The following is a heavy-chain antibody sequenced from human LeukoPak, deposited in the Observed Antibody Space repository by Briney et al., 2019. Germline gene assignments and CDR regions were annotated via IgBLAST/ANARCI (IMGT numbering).Heavy chain of an antibody. CDR1: GGTFSSYA. Sequence: GASVKVSCKASGGTFSSYAISWVRQAPGQGLEWMGRIIPILGIANYAQKFQGRVTITADESTSTAYMELSSLRSEDTAVYYCARPLRIGDPTYYYYYGMDVWGQGTTVTVSS. J-gene: IGHJ6*02. D-gene: IGHD3-16*01. V-gene: IGHV1-69*04. CDR2: IIPILGIA. CDR3: ARPLRIGDPTYYYYYGMDV.